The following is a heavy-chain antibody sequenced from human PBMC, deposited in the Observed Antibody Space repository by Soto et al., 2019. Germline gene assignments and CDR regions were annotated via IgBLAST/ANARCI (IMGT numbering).Heavy chain of an antibody. CDR3: ATFGYCRGDGCFGVFDY. J-gene: IGHJ4*02. D-gene: IGHD2-15*01. CDR1: GYSFANYW. CDR2: IYPSDSDT. V-gene: IGHV5-51*01. Sequence: GEALKLSCKGSGYSFANYWIAWVRQMPGRGLEWRGIIYPSDSDTRYSPSFQGQVTISADKSISTAYLQWSTLKASDTAMYYCATFGYCRGDGCFGVFDYWGQGTLVTVSS.